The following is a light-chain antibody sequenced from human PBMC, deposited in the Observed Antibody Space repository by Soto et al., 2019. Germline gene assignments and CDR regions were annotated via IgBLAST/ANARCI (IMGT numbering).Light chain of an antibody. CDR1: SSDVGGYHF. Sequence: QYVLTQPASVSGSPGQSITLSCTGTSSDVGGYHFVSWYQQHPGKAPKLIIYEVSNRPSGVSDRFSASKSGNTASLTISGLQAEDEADYYCYSYTTTSTYVFGTGTKLTVL. CDR2: EVS. V-gene: IGLV2-14*01. J-gene: IGLJ1*01. CDR3: YSYTTTSTYV.